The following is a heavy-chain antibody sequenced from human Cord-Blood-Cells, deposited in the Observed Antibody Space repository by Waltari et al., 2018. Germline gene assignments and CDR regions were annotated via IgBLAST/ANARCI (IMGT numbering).Heavy chain of an antibody. Sequence: EVQLVQSGAEVKKPGESLKFSCMGSGYSFTSYWIGSVRPMPGKGLEWMGIIYPGDSDTRYSPSFQGQVTISADKSISTAYLQWSSLKASDTAMYYCARRLFWSGYYYFDYWGQGTLVTVSS. CDR1: GYSFTSYW. D-gene: IGHD3-3*01. V-gene: IGHV5-51*03. CDR3: ARRLFWSGYYYFDY. J-gene: IGHJ4*02. CDR2: IYPGDSDT.